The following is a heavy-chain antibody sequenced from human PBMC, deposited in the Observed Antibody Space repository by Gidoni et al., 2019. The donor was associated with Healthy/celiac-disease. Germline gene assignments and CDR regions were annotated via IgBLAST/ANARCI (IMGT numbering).Heavy chain of an antibody. J-gene: IGHJ5*02. D-gene: IGHD4-4*01. CDR1: GYTFTGYY. CDR2: INPNSGGT. V-gene: IGHV1-2*02. CDR3: ARDTGTVTTAVGGWFDP. Sequence: QVQLVQSGAEVKKPGASVKVSCKASGYTFTGYYMHWVRQAPGQGLEWMGWINPNSGGTNYAQKFQGRVTMTRDTSISTAYMELSRLRSDDTAVYYCARDTGTVTTAVGGWFDPWGQGTLVTVSS.